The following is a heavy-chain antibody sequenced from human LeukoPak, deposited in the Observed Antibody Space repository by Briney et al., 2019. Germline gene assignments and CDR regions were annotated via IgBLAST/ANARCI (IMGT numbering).Heavy chain of an antibody. CDR1: GGSISSYY. D-gene: IGHD3-22*01. CDR3: ARAGYYYDGSGYYYADY. Sequence: PSETLSLTCTVSGGSISSYYWSWIRQPAGNGLEWIGRIYTSGSTNYNPSLKSRVTMSVDTSKNQFSLKLSSVTAADTAVYYCARAGYYYDGSGYYYADYWGQGTLVTVSS. J-gene: IGHJ4*02. V-gene: IGHV4-4*07. CDR2: IYTSGST.